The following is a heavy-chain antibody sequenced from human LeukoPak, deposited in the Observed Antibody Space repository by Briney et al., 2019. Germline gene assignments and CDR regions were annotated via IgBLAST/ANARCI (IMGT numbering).Heavy chain of an antibody. V-gene: IGHV3-21*01. J-gene: IGHJ4*02. CDR1: GFTFSSYS. Sequence: PGGSLRLSYAASGFTFSSYSMNWVRQAPGKGLEWVSSITSSSSSMYSADSVKGRLTISRDNAKSSLYLQMNSLRAEDTAVYYCARDLAWGGYWGQGTLVTVSS. D-gene: IGHD7-27*01. CDR2: ITSSSSSM. CDR3: ARDLAWGGY.